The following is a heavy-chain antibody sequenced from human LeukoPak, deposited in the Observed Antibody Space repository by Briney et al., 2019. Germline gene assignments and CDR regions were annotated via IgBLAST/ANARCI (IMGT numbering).Heavy chain of an antibody. CDR1: GGSFSGYY. Sequence: SETLSLTCAVYGGSFSGYYWSWIRQPPGKGLEWIGYIYTSGSTNYNPSLKSRVTISVGTSKNQFSLKLSSMTAADTAVYYCARGVVVPAVAYYFDYWGQGTLVTVSS. J-gene: IGHJ4*02. CDR3: ARGVVVPAVAYYFDY. V-gene: IGHV4-4*09. CDR2: IYTSGST. D-gene: IGHD2-2*01.